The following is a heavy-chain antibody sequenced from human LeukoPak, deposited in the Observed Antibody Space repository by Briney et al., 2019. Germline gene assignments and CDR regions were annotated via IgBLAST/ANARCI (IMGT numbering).Heavy chain of an antibody. Sequence: ASVTVSCKASGYPFIGNYIHWVRQAPGQGLEWMGWINPNSGGTQYSQKFQGRVTLTRDTSITTGYMELSGLTSDDTAVYYCASLSYYDLSGYFYWGQGTLVTVSS. CDR3: ASLSYYDLSGYFY. CDR1: GYPFIGNY. D-gene: IGHD3-22*01. V-gene: IGHV1-2*02. CDR2: INPNSGGT. J-gene: IGHJ4*02.